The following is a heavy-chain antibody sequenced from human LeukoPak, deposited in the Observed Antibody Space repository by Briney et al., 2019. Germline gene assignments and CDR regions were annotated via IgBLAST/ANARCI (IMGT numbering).Heavy chain of an antibody. Sequence: GGSLRLSCAASGYTFSNYSMNWVRQAPGKGLEWVSSISSSSSYTYYADSVKGRFTISRDKAKNSLYLQMNSLRAEDTAVYYCAREGRWLQRPPRRYFDYWGQGTLVTVSS. V-gene: IGHV3-21*01. J-gene: IGHJ4*02. CDR1: GYTFSNYS. D-gene: IGHD5-24*01. CDR3: AREGRWLQRPPRRYFDY. CDR2: ISSSSSYT.